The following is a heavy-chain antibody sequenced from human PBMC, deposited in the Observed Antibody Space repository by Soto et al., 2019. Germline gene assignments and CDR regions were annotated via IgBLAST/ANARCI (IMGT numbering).Heavy chain of an antibody. V-gene: IGHV4-39*01. CDR2: IYYSGST. Sequence: TLSLTCTVSGGSISSSSYYWGWIRQPPGKGLEWIGSIYYSGSTYYNPSLKSRVTISVDTSKNQFSLKLSSVTAADTAVYYCAKRDYYDSSGYGYWGQGTLVTVS. CDR1: GGSISSSSYY. J-gene: IGHJ4*02. CDR3: AKRDYYDSSGYGY. D-gene: IGHD3-22*01.